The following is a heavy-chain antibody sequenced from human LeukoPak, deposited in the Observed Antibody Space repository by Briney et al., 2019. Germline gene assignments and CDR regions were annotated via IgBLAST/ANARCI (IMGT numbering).Heavy chain of an antibody. V-gene: IGHV4-59*08. CDR1: GGSISSYF. Sequence: PSETLSLTCTVSGGSISSYFWSWIRQPPGKGLEWIGYIYYTGSTTYNPSLESRVTISVDTSKNQFSLKLSSVTAADTAVYYCARTQSRRYCSSTSCYPGYYYMDVWGKGTTVTVSS. CDR2: IYYTGST. D-gene: IGHD2-2*01. CDR3: ARTQSRRYCSSTSCYPGYYYMDV. J-gene: IGHJ6*03.